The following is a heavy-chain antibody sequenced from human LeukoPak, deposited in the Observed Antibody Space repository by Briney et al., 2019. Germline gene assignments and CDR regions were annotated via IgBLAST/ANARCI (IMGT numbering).Heavy chain of an antibody. V-gene: IGHV3-74*01. CDR3: AREPRRPRSYSSGWYYFDY. CDR1: GFTFSSYW. D-gene: IGHD6-19*01. CDR2: INSDGSST. Sequence: GGSLRLSCAASGFTFSSYWMHWVRQAPGKGLVWVSRINSDGSSTSYADSVKGRFTISRDNAKNSLYLQMNSLRAEDTAVYYCAREPRRPRSYSSGWYYFDYWGQGTLVTVSS. J-gene: IGHJ4*02.